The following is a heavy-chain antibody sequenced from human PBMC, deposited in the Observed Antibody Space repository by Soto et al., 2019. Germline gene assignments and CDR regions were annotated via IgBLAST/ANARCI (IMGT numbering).Heavy chain of an antibody. V-gene: IGHV5-51*01. CDR1: GYSFTSYW. CDR3: ARHGHNPYYYYYYGMDV. Sequence: GESLKLSCKGSGYSFTSYWIGWVRQMPGKGLEWMGIIYPGDSDTRYSPSFQGQVTISADKSISTAYLQWSSLKASDTAMYYCARHGHNPYYYYYYGMDVWGQGTTVTVS. CDR2: IYPGDSDT. D-gene: IGHD1-1*01. J-gene: IGHJ6*02.